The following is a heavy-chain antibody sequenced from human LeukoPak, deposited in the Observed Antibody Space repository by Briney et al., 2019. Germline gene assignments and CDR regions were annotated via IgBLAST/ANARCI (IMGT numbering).Heavy chain of an antibody. CDR3: ARGRVSSRTSLDFDY. Sequence: PSGTLSLTCAVSGESISSGHWWSWVRQPPGKGREWIGEIFHSGSTNYSPSLKGRVTISLDKSKNQFSLKLSSVTAADTAVFYCARGRVSSRTSLDFDYWGQGTLVTVSS. CDR2: IFHSGST. D-gene: IGHD6-6*01. J-gene: IGHJ4*02. V-gene: IGHV4-4*02. CDR1: GESISSGHW.